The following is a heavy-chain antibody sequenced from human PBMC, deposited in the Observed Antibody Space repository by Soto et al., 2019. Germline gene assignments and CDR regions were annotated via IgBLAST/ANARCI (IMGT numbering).Heavy chain of an antibody. J-gene: IGHJ4*02. CDR3: ARDSPPGAGFDY. CDR1: GFTFSSYS. CDR2: ISSSSSYI. Sequence: VQLVESGGGVVQPGRSLRLSCAASGFTFSSYSMNWVRQAPGKGLEWVSSISSSSSYIYYADSVKGRFTISRDNAKNSLYLQMNSLRAEDAAVYYCARDSPPGAGFDYWGQGTLVTVSS. D-gene: IGHD3-10*01. V-gene: IGHV3-21*01.